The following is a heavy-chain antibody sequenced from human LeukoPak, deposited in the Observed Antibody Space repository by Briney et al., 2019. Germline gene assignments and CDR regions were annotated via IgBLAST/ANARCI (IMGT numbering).Heavy chain of an antibody. J-gene: IGHJ3*02. CDR3: ARDGAAAVLLQPPKQAVDNRADAFDI. D-gene: IGHD6-13*01. Sequence: SGTLSLTCTVSGGSISSYYWSWIRQPPGKGLEWIGYIYYSGSTNYNPSLKSRVTISVDTSKNQFSLKLSSVTAADTAVYYCARDGAAAVLLQPPKQAVDNRADAFDIWGQGTMVTVSS. CDR2: IYYSGST. CDR1: GGSISSYY. V-gene: IGHV4-59*01.